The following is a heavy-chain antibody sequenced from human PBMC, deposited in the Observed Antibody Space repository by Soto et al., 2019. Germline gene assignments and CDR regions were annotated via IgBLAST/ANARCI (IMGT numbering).Heavy chain of an antibody. CDR2: IWYDGSNK. Sequence: QVQLVESGGGVVQPGRSLRLSCAASGFTFSSYGMHWVRQAPGKGLEWVAVIWYDGSNKYYADSVKGRFTISRDNSKNTLYLQMNSLRAEDTAVYYCASGDYDSSGYYYYYYGMDVWGQGTTVTVSS. CDR1: GFTFSSYG. D-gene: IGHD3-22*01. J-gene: IGHJ6*02. CDR3: ASGDYDSSGYYYYYYGMDV. V-gene: IGHV3-33*01.